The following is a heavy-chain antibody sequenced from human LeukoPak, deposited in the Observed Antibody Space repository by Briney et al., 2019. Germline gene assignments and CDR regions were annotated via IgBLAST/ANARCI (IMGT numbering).Heavy chain of an antibody. V-gene: IGHV4-34*01. CDR3: AGFCSSTTCPGGGWFDP. CDR1: GGSFSDYT. CDR2: INHSGST. J-gene: IGHJ5*02. D-gene: IGHD2-2*01. Sequence: SSETLSLTCAVYGGSFSDYTWSWIRQPPGKGLEWIREINHSGSTNYNPSLKSRVTISLDTSKNQFSLKLSSVTAADTAVYYCAGFCSSTTCPGGGWFDPWGQGTLVTVSS.